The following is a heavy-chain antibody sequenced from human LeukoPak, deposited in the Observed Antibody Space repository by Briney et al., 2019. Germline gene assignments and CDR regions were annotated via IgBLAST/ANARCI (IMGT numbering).Heavy chain of an antibody. Sequence: PSETLSLTCTVSGGSISSYYWSWIRQPPGKGLEWIGYIYYSGSTNYNPSLKSRVTISVDTSKNQFSLKLSSVTAADTAVYYCARDTGYSSGWSSGMDYWGQGTLVTVPS. V-gene: IGHV4-59*01. CDR3: ARDTGYSSGWSSGMDY. CDR2: IYYSGST. J-gene: IGHJ4*02. CDR1: GGSISSYY. D-gene: IGHD6-19*01.